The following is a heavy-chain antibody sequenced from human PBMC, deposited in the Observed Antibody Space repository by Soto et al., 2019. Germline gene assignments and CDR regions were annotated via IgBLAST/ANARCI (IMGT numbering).Heavy chain of an antibody. CDR2: MNPNSGNT. J-gene: IGHJ4*02. CDR3: ARAHYYDSSGYYPNFDY. D-gene: IGHD3-22*01. CDR1: GYTFTSCD. Sequence: QVQLVQSGAEVKKPGASVKVSCKASGYTFTSCDINWVRQITGQGLEWMGWMNPNSGNTGYAQKFQGRVTMTRNTSISTAYMELSSLRSEDTAVYYCARAHYYDSSGYYPNFDYWGQGTLVTVSS. V-gene: IGHV1-8*01.